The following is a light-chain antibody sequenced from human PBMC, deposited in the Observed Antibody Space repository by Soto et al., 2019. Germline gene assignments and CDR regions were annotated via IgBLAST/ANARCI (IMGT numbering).Light chain of an antibody. CDR1: QGIGNS. CDR3: QHADSFPLIT. J-gene: IGKJ5*01. Sequence: AIPITQSPSSLSASAGDRVPISCRASQGIGNSLGWYPQKPWQPPKVLIYCASNLQSGVPPRFSGSGCGTDFTPAISSLQPEDFVTYYCQHADSFPLITFGQGTRVEIK. CDR2: CAS. V-gene: IGKV1-6*01.